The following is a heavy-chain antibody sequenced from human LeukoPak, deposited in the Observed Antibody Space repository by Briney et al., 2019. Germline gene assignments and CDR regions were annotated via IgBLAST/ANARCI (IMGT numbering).Heavy chain of an antibody. V-gene: IGHV1-18*01. CDR2: ISAYNGNT. CDR3: ARDGSLPERTHYYYGSGSFPPYYFDY. CDR1: GYTFTSYG. Sequence: GASVKVSCKASGYTFTSYGISWVRQAPGQGLEWMGWISAYNGNTNYAQKLQGRVTMTTDTSTSTAYMELRSLRSDDTAVYYCARDGSLPERTHYYYGSGSFPPYYFDYWGQGTLVTVSS. J-gene: IGHJ4*02. D-gene: IGHD3-10*01.